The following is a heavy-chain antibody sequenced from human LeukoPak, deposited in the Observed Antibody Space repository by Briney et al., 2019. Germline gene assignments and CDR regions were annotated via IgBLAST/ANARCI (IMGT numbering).Heavy chain of an antibody. V-gene: IGHV3-7*01. CDR1: GFTVSSNY. J-gene: IGHJ3*01. Sequence: GGSLRLSCAASGFTVSSNYMSWVRQAPGKGLEWVANINRGGDDQYYVDSVRGRITISRDNAKNSLYLQMNSLRDEDTAIYYCAREGIEGNRPYDAFDLWGQGTMVTVSS. CDR2: INRGGDDQ. CDR3: AREGIEGNRPYDAFDL. D-gene: IGHD2/OR15-2a*01.